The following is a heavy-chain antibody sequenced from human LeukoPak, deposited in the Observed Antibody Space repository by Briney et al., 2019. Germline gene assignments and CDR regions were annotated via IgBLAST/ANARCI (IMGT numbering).Heavy chain of an antibody. V-gene: IGHV1-2*02. D-gene: IGHD3-10*01. J-gene: IGHJ4*02. CDR1: GYTFTGYY. CDR3: ARGTSVNYYGQDY. Sequence: GASVKVSCKASGYTFTGYYMHWVRQAPGQGLEWMGWINPNSGGTNYAQKFQGRVTMTRDTSISTAYMELSSLRSDDTAVYYCARGTSVNYYGQDYWGQGTLVTVSS. CDR2: INPNSGGT.